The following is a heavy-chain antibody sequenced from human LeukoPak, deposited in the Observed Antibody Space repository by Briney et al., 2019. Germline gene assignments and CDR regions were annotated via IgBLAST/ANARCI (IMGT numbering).Heavy chain of an antibody. CDR3: ARALDEGARFDY. CDR1: GFTFSTYA. Sequence: PGRSLRLSCTASGFTFSTYAMHWVRQAPGKGLEWVAVISYDGSNKYYADSVKGRFTISRDNSKNTLYLQMNSPRAEDTAVYYCARALDEGARFDYWGQGTLVTVSS. CDR2: ISYDGSNK. J-gene: IGHJ4*02. V-gene: IGHV3-30-3*01.